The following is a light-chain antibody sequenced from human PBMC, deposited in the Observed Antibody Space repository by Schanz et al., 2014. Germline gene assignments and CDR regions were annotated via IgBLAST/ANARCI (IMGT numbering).Light chain of an antibody. CDR1: TGAVTSGHF. J-gene: IGLJ3*02. CDR2: DTT. V-gene: IGLV7-46*01. CDR3: LLYYGGARV. Sequence: QAVVTQEPSLTVSPGGTVTLTCGSSTGAVTSGHFPYWFQQKPGQAPRSLIYDTTNKNSWTPARFSASLLGGKAALTLSGAQPEDEAEYYCLLYYGGARVFGGGTKVTVL.